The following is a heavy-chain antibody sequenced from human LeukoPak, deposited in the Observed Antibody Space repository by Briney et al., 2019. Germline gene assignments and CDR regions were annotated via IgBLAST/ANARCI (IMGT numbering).Heavy chain of an antibody. CDR3: GRGSVGFGELNY. Sequence: PGRSLRLSCAASGFTFSSYAMHWVCQAPGKGLEWVAVISYDGSNKFYADSVKGRFTLSRDNSKNTLYLQMNSLRIEDTAVYYCGRGSVGFGELNYWGQGTLVTVSS. D-gene: IGHD3-10*01. V-gene: IGHV3-30-3*01. J-gene: IGHJ4*02. CDR1: GFTFSSYA. CDR2: ISYDGSNK.